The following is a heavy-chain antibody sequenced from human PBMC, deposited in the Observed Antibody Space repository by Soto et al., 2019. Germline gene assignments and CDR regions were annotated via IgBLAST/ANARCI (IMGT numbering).Heavy chain of an antibody. CDR3: ARGINDYYDGTGPSWDDAFDI. J-gene: IGHJ3*02. CDR1: GGLLSSYA. D-gene: IGHD3-22*01. V-gene: IGHV1-69*06. Sequence: QVQLVQSGAEVKRPGSSVKVSCKTSGGLLSSYAISWVRQAPGQGLEWMGGSIPTFGTTVYAQNFQGRVSITPDRSTGTAYLELRGLRSQDTAVYYCARGINDYYDGTGPSWDDAFDIWGQGTMVTVSS. CDR2: SIPTFGTT.